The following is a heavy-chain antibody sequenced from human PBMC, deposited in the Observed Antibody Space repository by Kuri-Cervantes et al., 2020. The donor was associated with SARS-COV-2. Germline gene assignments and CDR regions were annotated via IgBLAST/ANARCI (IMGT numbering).Heavy chain of an antibody. CDR1: GFTFSSYS. CDR2: ISSSSSYI. Sequence: GGSLRPPCAAFGFTFSSYSMNWVRQAPGKGLEWVSSISSSSSYIYYADSVKGRFTISRDNAKNSLYLQMNSLRAEDTAVYYCATIKTHDAFDIWGQGTMVTVSS. V-gene: IGHV3-21*01. D-gene: IGHD1-7*01. CDR3: ATIKTHDAFDI. J-gene: IGHJ3*02.